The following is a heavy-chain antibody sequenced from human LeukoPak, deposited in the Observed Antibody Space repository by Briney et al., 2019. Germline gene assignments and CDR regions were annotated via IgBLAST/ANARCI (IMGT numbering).Heavy chain of an antibody. CDR1: GFTFDHYT. CDR2: ISWDGGST. V-gene: IGHV3-43*01. Sequence: GGSLRLSCAASGFTFDHYTMHWVRQAPGKGLEWVSLISWDGGSTYYADSVKGRFTISRDNSKNSLSLQMNSLRAEDTALYYCAKDGKNYFDYWGQGTLVTVPS. J-gene: IGHJ4*02. CDR3: AKDGKNYFDY.